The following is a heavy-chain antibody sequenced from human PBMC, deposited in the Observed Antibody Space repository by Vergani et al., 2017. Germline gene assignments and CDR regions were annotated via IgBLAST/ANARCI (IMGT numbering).Heavy chain of an antibody. Sequence: VQLEESGGGVVQPGRSLRLSCAGSGFTLSSHAMNWVRQAPGKGLEWVSSISSSSSYIYYADSVKGRFTISRDNAKNSLYLQMNSLRAEDTAVYYCASSILSSTSCFDWGQGTLVTVSS. D-gene: IGHD2-2*01. J-gene: IGHJ4*02. V-gene: IGHV3-21*01. CDR3: ASSILSSTSCFD. CDR1: GFTLSSHA. CDR2: ISSSSSYI.